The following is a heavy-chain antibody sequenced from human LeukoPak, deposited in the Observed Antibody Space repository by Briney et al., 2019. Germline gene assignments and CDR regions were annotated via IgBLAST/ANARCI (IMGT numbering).Heavy chain of an antibody. Sequence: PGGSLRLSCAASGFTFSSYAMHWVRQAPGKGLEWVAVISYDGSNKYYADSVKGRFTISRDNSKNTLYLQMNSLRAEDTAVYYCARGPITMVRGVIFWGQGTLVTVSS. CDR3: ARGPITMVRGVIF. J-gene: IGHJ4*02. V-gene: IGHV3-30-3*01. D-gene: IGHD3-10*01. CDR2: ISYDGSNK. CDR1: GFTFSSYA.